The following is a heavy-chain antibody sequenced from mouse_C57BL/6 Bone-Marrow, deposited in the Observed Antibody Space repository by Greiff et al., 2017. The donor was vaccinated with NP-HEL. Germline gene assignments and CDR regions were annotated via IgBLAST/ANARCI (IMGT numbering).Heavy chain of an antibody. CDR3: ASPYDYDVAWFAY. Sequence: EVKLVESGGDLVKPGGSLKLSCAASGFTFSSYGMSWVRQTPDKRLEWVATISSGGSYTYYPDSVKGRFNNSRDNAKNTPYLQMSSLKSEDTAMYYCASPYDYDVAWFAYWGQGTLVTVSA. D-gene: IGHD2-4*01. CDR1: GFTFSSYG. V-gene: IGHV5-6*01. CDR2: ISSGGSYT. J-gene: IGHJ3*01.